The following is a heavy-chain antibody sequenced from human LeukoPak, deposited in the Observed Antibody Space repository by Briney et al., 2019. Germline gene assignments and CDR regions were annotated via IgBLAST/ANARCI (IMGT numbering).Heavy chain of an antibody. J-gene: IGHJ3*02. V-gene: IGHV3-30-3*01. CDR1: GFTFSNYA. CDR3: ARVAGITMVRGVIPHDALDI. CDR2: ISYDGSNK. D-gene: IGHD3-10*01. Sequence: GGSLRLSCAASGFTFSNYAMHWVRQAPGKGLEWVAVISYDGSNKYYADSVRGRFTISRDNSKSTLYLQMNSLRAEDTAVYYCARVAGITMVRGVIPHDALDIWGQGTMVTVSS.